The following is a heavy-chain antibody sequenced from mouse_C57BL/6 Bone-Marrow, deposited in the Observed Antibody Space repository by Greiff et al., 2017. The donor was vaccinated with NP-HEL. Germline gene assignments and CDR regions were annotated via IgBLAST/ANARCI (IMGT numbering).Heavy chain of an antibody. J-gene: IGHJ1*03. CDR3: APHYYGSSSVGYWYFDV. CDR2: IDPANGNT. V-gene: IGHV14-3*01. CDR1: GFNIKNPY. D-gene: IGHD1-1*01. Sequence: VQLQQSVAELVRPGASVTLSCTASGFNIKNPYMHWVKQRPEQGLEWIGRIDPANGNTKYAPKFQGKATITADTSSNTAYLQLSSLTSEDTAIYYCAPHYYGSSSVGYWYFDVWGTGTTVTVSS.